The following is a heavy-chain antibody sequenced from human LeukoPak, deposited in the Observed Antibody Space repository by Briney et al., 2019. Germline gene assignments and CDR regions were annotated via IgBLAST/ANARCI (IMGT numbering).Heavy chain of an antibody. CDR2: INPSGGST. D-gene: IGHD5-18*01. CDR1: GYTFNNHH. CDR3: ATGGWIRGPSDY. Sequence: ASVKVSCKASGYTFNNHHMHWVRQAPGQGLEWMGIINPSGGSTSYAQKFQGRVTMTRDTSTSTVYMELSSLRSEDTAVYYCATGGWIRGPSDYWGQGTLVTVSS. J-gene: IGHJ4*02. V-gene: IGHV1-46*02.